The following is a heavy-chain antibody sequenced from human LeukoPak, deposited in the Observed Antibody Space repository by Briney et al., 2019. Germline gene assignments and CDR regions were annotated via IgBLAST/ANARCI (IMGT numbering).Heavy chain of an antibody. CDR3: ARGFDSGYDLFDY. CDR2: INPNSGGT. CDR1: GYTFTDYY. J-gene: IGHJ4*02. D-gene: IGHD5-12*01. Sequence: ASVKVSCKASGYTFTDYYMHWVRQAPGQGLEWMGWINPNSGGTNYAQKFQGRVTMTRDTSISTAYMELSRLRSDDTAVYYCARGFDSGYDLFDYWGQGTLVTVSS. V-gene: IGHV1-2*02.